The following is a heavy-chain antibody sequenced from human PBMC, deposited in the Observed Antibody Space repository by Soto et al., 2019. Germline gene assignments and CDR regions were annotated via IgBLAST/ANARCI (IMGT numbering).Heavy chain of an antibody. CDR2: TSGSGDGT. CDR1: GFTFSNYA. J-gene: IGHJ6*02. V-gene: IGHV3-23*01. Sequence: GGSLRLSCAASGFTFSNYAMSWVRQAPGKGLEWVSATSGSGDGTYCADSVKGRFTISRDNSKNTLYLQMNSLRAEDTAVYYCAKSGSSPASKFYYSGMHVWGQATTVTVSS. D-gene: IGHD6-6*01. CDR3: AKSGSSPASKFYYSGMHV.